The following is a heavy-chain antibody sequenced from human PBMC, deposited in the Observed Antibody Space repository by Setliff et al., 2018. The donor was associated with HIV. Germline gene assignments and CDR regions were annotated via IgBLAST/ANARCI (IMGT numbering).Heavy chain of an antibody. D-gene: IGHD6-19*01. CDR1: GGSISSDSYY. J-gene: IGHJ3*02. CDR2: IYYSEST. CDR3: ARDNSVGSGWRLDAFDI. V-gene: IGHV4-39*07. Sequence: SETLSLTCTVSGGSISSDSYYWGWIRQPPGKGLEWIGSIYYSESTYYNPSPKSRVTISVDTSKNQFSLKLSSVTAADTAVYFCARDNSVGSGWRLDAFDIWGQGTMVTVSS.